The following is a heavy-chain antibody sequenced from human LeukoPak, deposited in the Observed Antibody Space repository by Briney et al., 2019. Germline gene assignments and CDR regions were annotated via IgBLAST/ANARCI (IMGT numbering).Heavy chain of an antibody. CDR2: INHSGST. Sequence: SETLSLTCAVYGGSFSGYCWSWIRQPPGKGLEWVGEINHSGSTNYNPSLKSRVTISVDTSKNQFSLKLSSVTAADTAVYYCARTSWGIDYWGQGTLVTVSS. J-gene: IGHJ4*02. D-gene: IGHD7-27*01. CDR3: ARTSWGIDY. CDR1: GGSFSGYC. V-gene: IGHV4-34*01.